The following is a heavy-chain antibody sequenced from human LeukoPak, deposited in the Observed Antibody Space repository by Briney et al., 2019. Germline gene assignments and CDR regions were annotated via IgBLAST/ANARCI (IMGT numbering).Heavy chain of an antibody. CDR3: ARDAHSSSWYDWYFDL. D-gene: IGHD6-13*01. V-gene: IGHV1-46*01. CDR2: INPSGGST. J-gene: IGHJ2*01. Sequence: ASVKVSCKASGYTFTSYYMHWVRQAPGQGLKWMGIINPSGGSTSYAQKFQGRVTMTRDTSTSTVYMELSSLRSEDTAVYYCARDAHSSSWYDWYFDLWGRGTLVTVSS. CDR1: GYTFTSYY.